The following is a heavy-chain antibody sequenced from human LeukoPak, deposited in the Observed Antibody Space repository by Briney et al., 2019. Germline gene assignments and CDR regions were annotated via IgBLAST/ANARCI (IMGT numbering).Heavy chain of an antibody. CDR2: VFPADSDT. CDR1: GYSFTNSW. CDR3: ARHGGAFDY. J-gene: IGHJ4*02. D-gene: IGHD4-17*01. Sequence: GESLKISCNGSGYSFTNSWIGWVRQMPGKGLEWMGIVFPADSDTRYSPSFQGQVTFSADKSISTAYLQWSSLKASDSAMYYCARHGGAFDYWGQGTLVTVSS. V-gene: IGHV5-51*01.